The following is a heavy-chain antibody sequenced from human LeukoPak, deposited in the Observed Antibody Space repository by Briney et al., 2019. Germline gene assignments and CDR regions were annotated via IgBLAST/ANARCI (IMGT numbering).Heavy chain of an antibody. D-gene: IGHD2-15*01. Sequence: ASVKVSCKASGYTFTGYYMHWVRQAPGQGLEWMGWINPNSGGTNYAQKFQGRVTMTRDTPISTAYMELSRLRSDDTAVYYCASTGDRLLLPTHPYYYYGMDVWGQGTTVTVSS. V-gene: IGHV1-2*02. CDR1: GYTFTGYY. CDR2: INPNSGGT. J-gene: IGHJ6*02. CDR3: ASTGDRLLLPTHPYYYYGMDV.